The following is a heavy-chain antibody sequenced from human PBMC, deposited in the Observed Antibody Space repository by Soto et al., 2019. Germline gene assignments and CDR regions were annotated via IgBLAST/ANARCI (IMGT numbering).Heavy chain of an antibody. D-gene: IGHD3-10*01. J-gene: IGHJ5*01. CDR3: GGYGSTTFDS. Sequence: PSETLSLTCTVSGGSISSHFWTWIRQPPGKGLEWIGYIYHSGTTNYNPSLKSRLTISIEKSKNQFSLKLSSVTAADTAVYFCGGYGSTTFDSWGQGTLVTVSS. V-gene: IGHV4-59*11. CDR1: GGSISSHF. CDR2: IYHSGTT.